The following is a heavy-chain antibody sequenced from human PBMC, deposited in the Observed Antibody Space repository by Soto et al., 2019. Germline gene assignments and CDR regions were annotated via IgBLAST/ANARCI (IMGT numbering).Heavy chain of an antibody. CDR1: GGSISSGGYY. Sequence: SETLSLTCTVSGGSISSGGYYWSWIRQHPGKGLEWIGYIYYSGSTYYNPSLKSRVTISVDTSKNQFSLKLSSVTAADTAVYYCARVVPDYVNYFDYWGQGTLVTVSS. J-gene: IGHJ4*02. CDR2: IYYSGST. D-gene: IGHD3-16*01. CDR3: ARVVPDYVNYFDY. V-gene: IGHV4-31*03.